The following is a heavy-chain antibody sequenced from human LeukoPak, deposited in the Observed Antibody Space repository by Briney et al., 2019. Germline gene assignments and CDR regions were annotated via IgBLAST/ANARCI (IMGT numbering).Heavy chain of an antibody. V-gene: IGHV3-7*03. CDR1: GFPFSSYS. J-gene: IGHJ4*02. D-gene: IGHD6-13*01. CDR3: ARSIPYGTTWYGRSDY. CDR2: IKPDGTTK. Sequence: GGSLRLSCAASGFPFSSYSMTWVRQAPGKGLEWVANIKPDGTTKFYVDSVKGRFTISRDSALNSLYLQMNSLRAEDTAIYYCARSIPYGTTWYGRSDYWGQGTLVTVSS.